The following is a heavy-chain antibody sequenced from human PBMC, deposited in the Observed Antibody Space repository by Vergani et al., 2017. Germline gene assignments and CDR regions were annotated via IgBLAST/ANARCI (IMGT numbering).Heavy chain of an antibody. CDR3: ARDSKQWLVSYFQH. V-gene: IGHV3-23*01. CDR2: ISGSGGST. CDR1: GFTFSSYA. D-gene: IGHD6-19*01. J-gene: IGHJ1*01. Sequence: EVQLLESGGGLVQPGGSLRLSCAASGFTFSSYAMSWVRQAPGKGLEWVSAISGSGGSTYYADSVKGRFTISRDNAKNSLYLQMNSLRAEDTAVYYCARDSKQWLVSYFQHWGQGTLVTVSS.